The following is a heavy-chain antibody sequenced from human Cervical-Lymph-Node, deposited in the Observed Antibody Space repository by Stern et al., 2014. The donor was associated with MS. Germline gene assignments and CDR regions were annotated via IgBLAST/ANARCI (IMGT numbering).Heavy chain of an antibody. CDR1: GYSISSGYY. D-gene: IGHD3-22*01. Sequence: QVQLQESGPGLVKPSETLSLTCTVSGYSISSGYYWGWIRQPPGKGLEWIGSIYHSGSTYYNPSLKSRGTISVDTSQNQLSLKLSSVTAADTAVYYCAGARGWLPLHWGQGTLVTVSS. CDR2: IYHSGST. V-gene: IGHV4-38-2*02. J-gene: IGHJ4*02. CDR3: AGARGWLPLH.